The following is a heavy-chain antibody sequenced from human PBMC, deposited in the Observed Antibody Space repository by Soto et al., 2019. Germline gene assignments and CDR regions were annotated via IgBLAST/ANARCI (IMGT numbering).Heavy chain of an antibody. V-gene: IGHV4-59*01. CDR1: GGSISSYY. J-gene: IGHJ3*02. CDR3: ARARPPGPYDACDI. Sequence: SETLSLTCTVSGGSISSYYWGWTWQPPGKGLEWIGYIYYSGSTNYNPSLKSRVTISVDTSKNQFSLKLSSVTAADTAVYYCARARPPGPYDACDIWGQGTMVTVSS. CDR2: IYYSGST.